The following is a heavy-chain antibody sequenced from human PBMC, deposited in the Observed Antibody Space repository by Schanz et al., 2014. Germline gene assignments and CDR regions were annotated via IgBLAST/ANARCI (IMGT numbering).Heavy chain of an antibody. CDR3: AEYGSDNYSDP. J-gene: IGHJ5*02. CDR1: GGTFDSYT. Sequence: QVQLVQSGAEVTKPGSSVKVSCRASGGTFDSYTLSWMRKARGQGPELVGRIVPVVNVTLYTRKFQGRVTITAHTSTGTGYMELKNLRYEDTAVYYCAEYGSDNYSDPWGQGTLVTVSS. CDR2: IVPVVNVT. D-gene: IGHD3-10*01. V-gene: IGHV1-69*02.